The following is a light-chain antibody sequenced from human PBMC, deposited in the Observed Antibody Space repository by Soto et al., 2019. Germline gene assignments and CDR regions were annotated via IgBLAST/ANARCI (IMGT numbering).Light chain of an antibody. CDR2: DVS. V-gene: IGLV2-14*01. CDR3: YSYTTSSTRV. CDR1: SSDVGAYNY. Sequence: QAASVSGSPGQSITISCTGTSSDVGAYNYVSWYQQHPGKAPKLMIYDVSNRPSGVSNRFSGSKSGNTASLTISGLQAEDEADYYCYSYTTSSTRVFGGGTKLTVL. J-gene: IGLJ2*01.